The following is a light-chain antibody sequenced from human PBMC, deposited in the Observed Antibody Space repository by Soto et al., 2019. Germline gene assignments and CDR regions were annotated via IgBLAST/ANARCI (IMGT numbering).Light chain of an antibody. Sequence: EIVMTQSPATLSVSPGEGATLSCRASQSVGHDLAWYQQKPGQAPRLLIYGASTRATGIPARFTGSGSGTEFTLAINSLQSEGFAVYWCQQYNTWPPTFGPGTTVDIK. V-gene: IGKV3-15*01. CDR3: QQYNTWPPT. CDR2: GAS. CDR1: QSVGHD. J-gene: IGKJ3*01.